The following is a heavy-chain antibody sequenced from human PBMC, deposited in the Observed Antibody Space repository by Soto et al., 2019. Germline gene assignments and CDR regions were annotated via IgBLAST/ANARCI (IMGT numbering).Heavy chain of an antibody. D-gene: IGHD2-15*01. V-gene: IGHV3-30-3*01. J-gene: IGHJ6*01. Sequence: QVQLVESGGGVVQPGRSLRLSCAASGFTFSSYAMHWVRQAPGKGLEWVAVISYDGSNKYYADSVKGRFTISRDNSKNTLYLQMNSLRAEDTAVYYCARRYCSGGSCYYYYYGMDVW. CDR3: ARRYCSGGSCYYYYYGMDV. CDR1: GFTFSSYA. CDR2: ISYDGSNK.